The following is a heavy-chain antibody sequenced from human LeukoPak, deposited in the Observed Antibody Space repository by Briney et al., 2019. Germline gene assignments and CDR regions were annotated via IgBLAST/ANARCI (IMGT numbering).Heavy chain of an antibody. CDR2: VFSGSSDS. V-gene: IGHV5-51*01. CDR3: ARLGGYSTGWYIQY. CDR1: GYTFTTNW. J-gene: IGHJ4*02. Sequence: GESLKISCKGFGYTFTTNWMALVRQMPGKGLEWMGVVFSGSSDSIYSPSFQGQVTISADNSLSAAYLQWSSLKASDSAMYYCARLGGYSTGWYIQYWGQGTLVTVSS. D-gene: IGHD6-19*01.